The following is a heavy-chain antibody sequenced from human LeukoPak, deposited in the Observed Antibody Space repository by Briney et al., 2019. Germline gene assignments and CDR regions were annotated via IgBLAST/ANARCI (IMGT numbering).Heavy chain of an antibody. D-gene: IGHD3-22*01. Sequence: GGTLSLSCAASGFTLSSYSMNWVRQAPGKGLEWVSSISSSSSYIYYADSVKGRFTISRDNAKNSLYLQMNSLRAEDTAVYYCARCPTYYYDSSGYRPDAFDIWGQGTMVTVSS. CDR1: GFTLSSYS. J-gene: IGHJ3*02. CDR2: ISSSSSYI. CDR3: ARCPTYYYDSSGYRPDAFDI. V-gene: IGHV3-21*01.